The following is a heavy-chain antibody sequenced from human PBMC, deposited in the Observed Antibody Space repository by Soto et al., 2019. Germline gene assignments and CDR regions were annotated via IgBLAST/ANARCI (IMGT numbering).Heavy chain of an antibody. CDR1: GYTFTSYA. D-gene: IGHD1-26*01. CDR3: ARIGSYGTFNDY. CDR2: INAGNGNT. Sequence: WASVKVSCKXSGYTFTSYAMHWVRQAPGQRLEWMGWINAGNGNTKYSQKFQGRVTITRDTSASTAYMELSSLRSEDTAVYYCARIGSYGTFNDYWGQGTLVTVSS. V-gene: IGHV1-3*01. J-gene: IGHJ4*02.